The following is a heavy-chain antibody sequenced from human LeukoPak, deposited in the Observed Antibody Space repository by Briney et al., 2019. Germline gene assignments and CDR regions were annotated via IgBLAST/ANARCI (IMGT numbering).Heavy chain of an antibody. J-gene: IGHJ4*02. V-gene: IGHV4-39*01. D-gene: IGHD3-22*01. CDR1: AGSISSSNYY. Sequence: SETLSLTCTVSAGSISSSNYYRGWIRQPPGKGLEWIGSVYYSGSTYYNPSLRSRATISVDTSKNQFSLKLTSVTAADTAVYYCARHSYYYDSSGYYYFFDYWGRGTLVTVSS. CDR2: VYYSGST. CDR3: ARHSYYYDSSGYYYFFDY.